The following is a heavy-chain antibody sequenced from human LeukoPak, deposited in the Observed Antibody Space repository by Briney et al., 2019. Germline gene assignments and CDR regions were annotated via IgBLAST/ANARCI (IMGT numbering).Heavy chain of an antibody. J-gene: IGHJ4*02. V-gene: IGHV3-23*01. CDR3: TSGLSVRRSNNTPVDY. CDR1: GFTFSSYA. CDR2: ISGSGGST. D-gene: IGHD1-1*01. Sequence: GGSLRLSCAASGFTFSSYAMSWVRQAPGKGLEWVSPISGSGGSTYYADSVKGRFTISRDNSKNTLYLQMNSLKTEDTAVYYCTSGLSVRRSNNTPVDYWGQGTLVTVSS.